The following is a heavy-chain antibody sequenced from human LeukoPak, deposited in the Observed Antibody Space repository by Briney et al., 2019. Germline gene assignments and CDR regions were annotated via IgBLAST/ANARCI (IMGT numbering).Heavy chain of an antibody. V-gene: IGHV3-23*01. CDR3: AKDRHGYTYAFFDY. J-gene: IGHJ4*02. Sequence: PGGSLRLSCVASGFTFSSYAMSWVRQAPGKGLEWVATISASGGSTYYADSVKGRFTISRDNSKNTLDLQLNSLRAEDTAVYYCAKDRHGYTYAFFDYWGQASLLT. D-gene: IGHD5-18*01. CDR2: ISASGGST. CDR1: GFTFSSYA.